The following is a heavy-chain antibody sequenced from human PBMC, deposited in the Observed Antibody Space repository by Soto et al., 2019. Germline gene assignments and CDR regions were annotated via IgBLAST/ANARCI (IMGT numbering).Heavy chain of an antibody. CDR3: AREAICSSTSCFDYYYYGMDV. V-gene: IGHV1-69*01. Sequence: QVQLVQSGAEVKKPGSSVKVSCKASGGTFSSYAISWVRQAPGQGLEWMGGIIPIFGTANYAQKFQGRVTITADESTSTAYMELSSLRSEDTAVYYCAREAICSSTSCFDYYYYGMDVWGQGTTVTVSS. J-gene: IGHJ6*02. CDR1: GGTFSSYA. CDR2: IIPIFGTA. D-gene: IGHD2-2*01.